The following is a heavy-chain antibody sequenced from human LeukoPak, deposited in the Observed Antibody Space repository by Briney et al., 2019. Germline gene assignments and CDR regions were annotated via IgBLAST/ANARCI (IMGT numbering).Heavy chain of an antibody. Sequence: GGSLRLSRAASGFTFSGSTMHWVRQASGKGLEWVGRIRSKANSYATAYAASVEGRFTISRDDSKNTAYLQMNSLKTEDTAMYYCTRSITGITAHFDYWGQGTLVTVSS. J-gene: IGHJ4*02. CDR3: TRSITGITAHFDY. D-gene: IGHD1-7*01. CDR2: IRSKANSYAT. V-gene: IGHV3-73*01. CDR1: GFTFSGST.